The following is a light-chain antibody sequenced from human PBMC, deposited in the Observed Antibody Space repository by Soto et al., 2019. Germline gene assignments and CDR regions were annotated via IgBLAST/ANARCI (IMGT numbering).Light chain of an antibody. CDR3: LQYNIYPRT. J-gene: IGKJ1*01. CDR2: DAS. Sequence: DIQMTQSPSSLSASVGDRVTITCRASQVISNHLDWFQQKPGKAPKTLIYDASKLHSGVPSKFSGSGAGTDFTLTSSSLQPEDFATYSCLQYNIYPRTFGQGTKVDIK. V-gene: IGKV1-16*02. CDR1: QVISNH.